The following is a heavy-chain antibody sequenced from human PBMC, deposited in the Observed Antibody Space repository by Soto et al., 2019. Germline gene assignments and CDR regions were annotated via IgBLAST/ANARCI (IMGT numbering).Heavy chain of an antibody. CDR1: GFTFSTYT. V-gene: IGHV3-21*01. Sequence: EVQVVESGGGLVKPGGSLRLSCVFSGFTFSTYTRNWVRQAPGKGLEWVSSINGRSNYVYYADSVKGRFTISRDNAKNSLYLQMNRLRAEDTAIYFCAREDGVVGSSSAFDHWGLGTLVTVSS. CDR2: INGRSNYV. D-gene: IGHD1-26*01. J-gene: IGHJ4*02. CDR3: AREDGVVGSSSAFDH.